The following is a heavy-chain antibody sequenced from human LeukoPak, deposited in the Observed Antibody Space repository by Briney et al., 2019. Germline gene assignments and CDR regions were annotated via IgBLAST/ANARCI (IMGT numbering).Heavy chain of an antibody. CDR1: GFTVSSNY. CDR2: IYSGGST. D-gene: IGHD3-10*01. V-gene: IGHV3-53*04. Sequence: GGSLRLSCAASGFTVSSNYMSWVRQAPGKGLEWVSVIYSGGSTYYADSVKGRFTISRHNSKNTLYLQMNSLRAEDTAVYYCARWGPGYYYGSWSYYNAYGMDVWGQGTTVTVSS. CDR3: ARWGPGYYYGSWSYYNAYGMDV. J-gene: IGHJ6*02.